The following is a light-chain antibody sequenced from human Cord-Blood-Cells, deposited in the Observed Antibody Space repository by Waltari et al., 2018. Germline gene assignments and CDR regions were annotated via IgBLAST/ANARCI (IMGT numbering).Light chain of an antibody. CDR2: SAS. V-gene: IGKV1-39*01. J-gene: IGKJ2*01. CDR3: QQSYSTPYT. CDR1: QSISSY. Sequence: DIQMTQPPSSLSASVGDRVTITCRAGQSISSYLNWYQQKPGKVPKLLIYSASSLQSGVPSRFSGSGSGTDFTLTISSLQPEDFATYYCQQSYSTPYTFGQGTKLEIK.